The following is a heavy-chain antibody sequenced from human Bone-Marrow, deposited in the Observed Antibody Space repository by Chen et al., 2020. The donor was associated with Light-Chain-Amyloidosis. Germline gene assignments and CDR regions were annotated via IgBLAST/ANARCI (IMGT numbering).Heavy chain of an antibody. V-gene: IGHV4-59*01. CDR1: GGSISSYY. Sequence: QVQLQESGPVLVKPSETLSLTCTVPGGSISSYYWTWIRQPPGKGLEWIGYIYYSGSTNYNPSLKSRVTISVDTSKNQFSLKLSSVTAADTAVYYCARDPGYSSGPDAFDIWGQGTMVTVSS. J-gene: IGHJ3*02. CDR2: IYYSGST. D-gene: IGHD6-19*01. CDR3: ARDPGYSSGPDAFDI.